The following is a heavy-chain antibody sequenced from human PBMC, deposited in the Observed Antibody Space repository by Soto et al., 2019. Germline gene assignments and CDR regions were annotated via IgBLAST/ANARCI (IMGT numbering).Heavy chain of an antibody. V-gene: IGHV3-33*08. J-gene: IGHJ4*02. CDR2: IWYDGSNK. D-gene: IGHD3-22*01. Sequence: GGSLRLSCATSGFTFTNYWMTWVRQAPGKGLEWVAVIWYDGSNKYYADSVKGRFTISRDNSKNTLYLQMNSLRAEDTAVYYCARTGVYYDSSGYYSGFRPFDYWGQGTLVTVS. CDR3: ARTGVYYDSSGYYSGFRPFDY. CDR1: GFTFTNYW.